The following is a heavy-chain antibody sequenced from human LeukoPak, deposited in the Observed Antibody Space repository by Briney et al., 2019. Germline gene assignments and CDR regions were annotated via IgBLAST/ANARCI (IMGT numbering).Heavy chain of an antibody. Sequence: GGSLRLSCGASGFTFSNYDMHWVRQAPGRGLEWVSFIRYDGSNKRCADSVKGRFIISRDNSKNTLYLQMNSLRVEDTAVYYCAKDFGGWSNWFDSWGQGTLVTVSS. CDR3: AKDFGGWSNWFDS. V-gene: IGHV3-30*02. D-gene: IGHD6-19*01. CDR2: IRYDGSNK. CDR1: GFTFSNYD. J-gene: IGHJ5*01.